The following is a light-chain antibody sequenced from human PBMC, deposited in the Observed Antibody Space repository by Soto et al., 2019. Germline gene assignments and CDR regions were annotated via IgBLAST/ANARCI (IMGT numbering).Light chain of an antibody. CDR1: SSDVGAHNF. Sequence: QSALTQPASVSGSPGQSITISCTGTSSDVGAHNFVSWYQLHPGKAPKLMIYEVSNRPSGVSNRFSGSKSGNTASLTISGLRAEDEADYYCSSYSSGNPLYVFGTATKVTVL. J-gene: IGLJ1*01. V-gene: IGLV2-14*01. CDR2: EVS. CDR3: SSYSSGNPLYV.